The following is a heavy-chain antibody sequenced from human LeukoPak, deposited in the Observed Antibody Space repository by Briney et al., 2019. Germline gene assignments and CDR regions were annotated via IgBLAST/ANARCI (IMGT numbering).Heavy chain of an antibody. J-gene: IGHJ4*02. D-gene: IGHD3-3*01. CDR2: IIPILGIA. Sequence: GSSVKVSCKASGGTFSSYAISWVRQAPGQGLEWMGRIIPILGIANYAQKFQGRVTITADESTSTAYMELSSLRSEDTAVYYCARGGYYDFWSGYPFDYWGQGTLVTVSS. CDR1: GGTFSSYA. V-gene: IGHV1-69*04. CDR3: ARGGYYDFWSGYPFDY.